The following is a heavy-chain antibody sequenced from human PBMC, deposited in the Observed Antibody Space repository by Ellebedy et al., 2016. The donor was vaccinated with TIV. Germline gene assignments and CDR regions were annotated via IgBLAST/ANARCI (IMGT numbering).Heavy chain of an antibody. CDR2: IYYRGGT. J-gene: IGHJ6*02. CDR3: ARALAGSNKVTYHFGMDV. D-gene: IGHD2-21*02. CDR1: GGSISSHY. V-gene: IGHV4-59*11. Sequence: SETLSLTXTVSGGSISSHYWSWVRQPPGKGLEWVGYIYYRGGTKYNPSLKSRVTISVDTSKNQFSLNLTSVTAADTALYYCARALAGSNKVTYHFGMDVWGQGTTVTVS.